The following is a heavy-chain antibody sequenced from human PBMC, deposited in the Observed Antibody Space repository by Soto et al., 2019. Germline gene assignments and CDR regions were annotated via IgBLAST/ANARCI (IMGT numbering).Heavy chain of an antibody. CDR3: ARGGVDYYDSSGYYFSPYYFDY. J-gene: IGHJ4*02. D-gene: IGHD3-22*01. V-gene: IGHV4-30-2*01. CDR2: IYHSGST. Sequence: SETLSLTCTVSGGSISSGSYSWSWIRQPPGKGLEWIGYIYHSGSTYYNPSLKSRVTISVDRSKNQFSLKLSSVTAADTAVYYCARGGVDYYDSSGYYFSPYYFDYWGQGTXVTVSS. CDR1: GGSISSGSYS.